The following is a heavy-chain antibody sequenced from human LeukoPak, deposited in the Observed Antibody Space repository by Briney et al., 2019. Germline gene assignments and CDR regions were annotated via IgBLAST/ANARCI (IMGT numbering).Heavy chain of an antibody. V-gene: IGHV4-39*01. J-gene: IGHJ4*02. CDR1: GGSISSSSYY. CDR3: ARHGVQVGDY. D-gene: IGHD2-2*01. CDR2: IYYSGST. Sequence: SETLSLTCTVSGGSISSSSYYWGWIRQPPGKGLEWIGSIYYSGSTYYNPSLKSRVTISVDTSKNQFSLKLSSVTAADTAVYYCARHGVQVGDYWGQGTLVTVSS.